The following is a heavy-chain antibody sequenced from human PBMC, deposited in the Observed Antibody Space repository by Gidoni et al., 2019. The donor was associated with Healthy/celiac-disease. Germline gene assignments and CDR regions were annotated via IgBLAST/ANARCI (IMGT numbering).Heavy chain of an antibody. CDR2: ISWNSGSI. D-gene: IGHD3-16*01. V-gene: IGHV3-9*01. CDR3: AKDIRFIIGATTAFDY. CDR1: GFTFDAYA. J-gene: IGHJ4*02. Sequence: EVQLVESGGGLVQPGRSLRLSCAASGFTFDAYAMHWVRQAPGKGLEWVSGISWNSGSIGYADSVKGRFTISRDNAKNSLYLQMNSLRAEDTALYYCAKDIRFIIGATTAFDYWGQGTLVTVSS.